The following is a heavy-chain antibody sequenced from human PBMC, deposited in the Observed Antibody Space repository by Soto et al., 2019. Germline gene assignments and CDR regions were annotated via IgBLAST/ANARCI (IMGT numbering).Heavy chain of an antibody. Sequence: QVQLVQSGAEVKKPGASVKVSCKASGYTFTSYYMHWVRQAPGQGLEWMGIINPSGGSTSYAQKFQGRVTMTRDTSTSTVYMELSSLRSEDTAVYYCARATVMTTVTTFYYYYMDVWGKGTTVTVSS. CDR2: INPSGGST. V-gene: IGHV1-46*03. CDR3: ARATVMTTVTTFYYYYMDV. D-gene: IGHD4-17*01. J-gene: IGHJ6*03. CDR1: GYTFTSYY.